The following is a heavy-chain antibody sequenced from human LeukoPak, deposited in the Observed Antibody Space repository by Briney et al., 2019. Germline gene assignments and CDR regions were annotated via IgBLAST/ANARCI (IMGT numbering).Heavy chain of an antibody. D-gene: IGHD3-22*01. CDR2: ISSKANSYAT. V-gene: IGHV3-73*01. CDR1: GFTFSGSA. J-gene: IGHJ4*02. Sequence: QAGGSLRLSCAASGFTFSGSAMHWVRQASGKGLEWVGRISSKANSYATAYAASVKGRFTISRDDSKNTAYLQMNSLKTEDTAVYYCTSPNYYDSSGYYGLDYWGQGTLVTVSS. CDR3: TSPNYYDSSGYYGLDY.